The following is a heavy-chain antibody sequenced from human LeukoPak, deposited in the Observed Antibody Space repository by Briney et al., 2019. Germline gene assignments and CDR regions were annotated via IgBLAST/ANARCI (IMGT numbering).Heavy chain of an antibody. Sequence: PGGSLRLSCAASGFTVSSNYMSWVRQAPGKGLEWVSVIYSGGSTYYADSVKGRFTISRDNSKSTLYLQMNSLRAEDTAVYYCARDKGHYYDSSGPEGMDVWGQGTTVTVSS. CDR1: GFTVSSNY. CDR2: IYSGGST. J-gene: IGHJ6*02. CDR3: ARDKGHYYDSSGPEGMDV. V-gene: IGHV3-53*01. D-gene: IGHD3-22*01.